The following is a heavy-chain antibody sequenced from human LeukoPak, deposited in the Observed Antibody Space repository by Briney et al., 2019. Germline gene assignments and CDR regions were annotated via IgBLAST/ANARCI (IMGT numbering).Heavy chain of an antibody. CDR1: GFTFSSYA. V-gene: IGHV3-23*01. CDR2: ISGSGGST. D-gene: IGHD2-2*01. Sequence: PGGSLRLSCAASGFTFSSYAMSWVRQAPGKGLEWVSAISGSGGSTYYADSVKGRFTISRDYSKNTLYLQMNSLRAEDTAVYYCAKLYQLLRSSFQHWGQGTLVTVSS. CDR3: AKLYQLLRSSFQH. J-gene: IGHJ1*01.